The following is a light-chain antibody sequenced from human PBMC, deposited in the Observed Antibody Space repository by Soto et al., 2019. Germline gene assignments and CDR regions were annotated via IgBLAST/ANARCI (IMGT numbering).Light chain of an antibody. CDR1: QSVSSN. V-gene: IGKV3-15*01. CDR2: GAS. J-gene: IGKJ1*01. Sequence: IVLTQSPSTLSVSPGERATLSCRASQSVSSNLAWYQQKPGQAPWLLIYGASTRATGIPARFSGSGSGTEFTLTISSLQSEDFAVYYCQQYKNGWTFGQGTKVDIK. CDR3: QQYKNGWT.